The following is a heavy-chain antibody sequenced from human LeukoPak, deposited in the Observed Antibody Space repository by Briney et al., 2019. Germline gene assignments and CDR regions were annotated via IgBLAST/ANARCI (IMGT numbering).Heavy chain of an antibody. J-gene: IGHJ6*03. V-gene: IGHV1-8*02. Sequence: GASVKVSCKASGYTFTSYGISWVRQAPGQGLEWMGWMNPNSGNTGYAQKFQGRVTMTRNTSISTAYMELSSLRSEDTAVYYCARGLVLAQITGTTLYYYYYMDVWGKGTTVTISS. CDR3: ARGLVLAQITGTTLYYYYYMDV. CDR2: MNPNSGNT. D-gene: IGHD1-20*01. CDR1: GYTFTSYG.